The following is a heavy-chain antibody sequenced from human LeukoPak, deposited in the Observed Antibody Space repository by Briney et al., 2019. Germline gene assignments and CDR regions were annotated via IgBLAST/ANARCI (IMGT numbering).Heavy chain of an antibody. CDR2: INHSGSA. V-gene: IGHV4-34*01. D-gene: IGHD3-3*01. CDR1: GGSFSGYY. Sequence: PSETLSLTCAVYGGSFSGYYWSWIRQPPGKGLEWIGEINHSGSANYNPSLKSRVTISVDTSKNQFSLKLSSVTAADTAVYYCARAGYYDFWSALPNWFDPWGQGTLVTVSS. CDR3: ARAGYYDFWSALPNWFDP. J-gene: IGHJ5*02.